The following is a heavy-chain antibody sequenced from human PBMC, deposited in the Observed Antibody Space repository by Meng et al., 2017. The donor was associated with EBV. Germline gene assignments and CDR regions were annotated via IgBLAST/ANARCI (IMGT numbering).Heavy chain of an antibody. Sequence: EVQVLVSGGGPVRPGGSLRLSCAVSGFTFSRFWMHWVRQVPGKGLVWVARTNEDGGITNYADSVKGRFIISRDNTRNTLYLQMNSLRDEDTAVYFCSRDLAGPFDDWGQGTLVTVSS. V-gene: IGHV3-74*01. J-gene: IGHJ4*02. CDR3: SRDLAGPFDD. CDR2: TNEDGGIT. CDR1: GFTFSRFW.